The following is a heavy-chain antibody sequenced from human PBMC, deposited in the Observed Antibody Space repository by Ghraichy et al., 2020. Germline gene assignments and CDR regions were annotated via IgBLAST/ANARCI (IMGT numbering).Heavy chain of an antibody. CDR3: ARDGWVAGDY. CDR2: IKEDGSEK. V-gene: IGHV3-7*03. D-gene: IGHD1-26*01. CDR1: GFTFSRYW. Sequence: GGSLSLSCAASGFTFSRYWRSWVRQARGKGLEMVANIKEDGSEKYYVDSVKGRFTISRDNAKNSLYLQMNSLRVEGTAVYYCARDGWVAGDYWGRGTLVAVSS. J-gene: IGHJ4*02.